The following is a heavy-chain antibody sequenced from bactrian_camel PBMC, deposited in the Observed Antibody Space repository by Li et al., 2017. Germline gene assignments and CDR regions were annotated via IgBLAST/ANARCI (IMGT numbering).Heavy chain of an antibody. V-gene: IGHV3S53*01. D-gene: IGHD2*01. CDR1: SVFAGDY. CDR2: IDGSGTT. Sequence: QVQLVESGGATVQPGGSLRLSCATSSVFAGDYMAFFRQNPGKEREGVATIDGSGTTTYADSVQGRFTISRDNAKNTAYLQMTSLQPEDTAVYYCVANRNSGTWFATNPDNYRGQGTQVTVS. J-gene: IGHJ4*01. CDR3: VANRNSGTWFATNPDNY.